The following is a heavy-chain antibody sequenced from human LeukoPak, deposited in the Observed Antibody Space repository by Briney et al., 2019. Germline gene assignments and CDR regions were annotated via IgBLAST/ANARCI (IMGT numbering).Heavy chain of an antibody. CDR3: ARGRGYCSGGSCYVLDYYYYGMDV. Sequence: GRSLRLSYAASGFTFSSYAMHWVRQAPGKGLEWVAVISYDGSNKYYADSVKGRFTISRDNSKNTLYLQMNSLRAEDTAVYYCARGRGYCSGGSCYVLDYYYYGMDVWGKGTTVTVSS. CDR1: GFTFSSYA. J-gene: IGHJ6*04. D-gene: IGHD2-15*01. V-gene: IGHV3-30*04. CDR2: ISYDGSNK.